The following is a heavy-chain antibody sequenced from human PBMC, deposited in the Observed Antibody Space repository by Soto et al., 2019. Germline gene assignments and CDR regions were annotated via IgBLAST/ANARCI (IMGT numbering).Heavy chain of an antibody. Sequence: QVQLVESGGGVVQPGRSLRLSCAASGFTFSSYGMHWVRQAPGKGLEWVAVISYDGSNKYYADSVKGRFTISRDNSKNTLYLQMNSRRAEDTAVYYCAKEKGGYSGYDWGAWFDPGGQGTLVTVSS. CDR3: AKEKGGYSGYDWGAWFDP. D-gene: IGHD5-12*01. V-gene: IGHV3-30*18. CDR2: ISYDGSNK. J-gene: IGHJ5*02. CDR1: GFTFSSYG.